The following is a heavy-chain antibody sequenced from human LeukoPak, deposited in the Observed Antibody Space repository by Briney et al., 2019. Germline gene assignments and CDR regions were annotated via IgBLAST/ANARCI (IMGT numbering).Heavy chain of an antibody. CDR3: ARGTGAYYYL. V-gene: IGHV4-59*01. CDR1: GGSISDYC. J-gene: IGHJ3*01. Sequence: PSETLSLTCTVSGGSISDYCWSWIRQPPGQGLEWIGYIYYSGSTKYNPYLKSRVTISIDTSKNQFSLKLSSVTAADTALYYCARGTGAYYYLWGQGTMVTVSS. D-gene: IGHD3-22*01. CDR2: IYYSGST.